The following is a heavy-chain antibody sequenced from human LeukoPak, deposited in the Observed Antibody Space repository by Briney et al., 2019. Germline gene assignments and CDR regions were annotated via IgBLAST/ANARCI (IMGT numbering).Heavy chain of an antibody. J-gene: IGHJ4*02. Sequence: GGSLRLSCAASGFTFSSYEMNWVRQAPGKGLEWVSYISSSGSTIYYAHSVKGRFTISRDNAKNSLYLQMNSLRAEDTAVYYCARAPEFKFDYWGQGTLVTVSS. V-gene: IGHV3-48*03. CDR2: ISSSGSTI. CDR1: GFTFSSYE. CDR3: ARAPEFKFDY.